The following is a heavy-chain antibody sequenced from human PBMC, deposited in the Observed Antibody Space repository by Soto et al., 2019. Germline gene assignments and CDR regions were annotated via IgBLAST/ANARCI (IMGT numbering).Heavy chain of an antibody. D-gene: IGHD3-10*01. CDR3: AKYMVRGVMYVPYGMDV. J-gene: IGHJ6*02. Sequence: GGSLRLSCAASGFTFSSYAMSWVRQAPGKGLEWVSAISGSGGSTYYADSVKGRFTISRDNSKNTLYLQMNSLRAEDTAVYYCAKYMVRGVMYVPYGMDVWGQGTTVTVSS. CDR1: GFTFSSYA. V-gene: IGHV3-23*01. CDR2: ISGSGGST.